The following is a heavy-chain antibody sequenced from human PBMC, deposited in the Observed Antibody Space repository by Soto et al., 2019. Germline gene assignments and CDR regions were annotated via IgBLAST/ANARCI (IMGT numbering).Heavy chain of an antibody. CDR1: GFTFSSYG. V-gene: IGHV3-30*18. D-gene: IGHD3-9*01. CDR2: ISYAGSNK. Sequence: PGGSLRLSCAASGFTFSSYGMHWVRQAPGKGLEWVALISYAGSNKYYADSVKGRFTISRDNSKNTLYLQMNSLRAEDTAVYYCAKGGYFDWLLIDYWGQGTLVTVSS. J-gene: IGHJ4*02. CDR3: AKGGYFDWLLIDY.